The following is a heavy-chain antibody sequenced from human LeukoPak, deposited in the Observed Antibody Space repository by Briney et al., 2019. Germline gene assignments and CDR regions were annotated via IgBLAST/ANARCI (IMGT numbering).Heavy chain of an antibody. J-gene: IGHJ4*02. CDR2: IIGRGGST. Sequence: GGSLRLSCAASGFTFSNYAMSGLRQAPGKRLEWVSAIIGRGGSTFYTDSVKGRFTIFRDRSKKALHLSMKRLGVEDAAVYYCAIYGYCGSTGCYRYFDSWGQGTLVTVSS. CDR3: AIYGYCGSTGCYRYFDS. D-gene: IGHD2-2*03. CDR1: GFTFSNYA. V-gene: IGHV3-23*01.